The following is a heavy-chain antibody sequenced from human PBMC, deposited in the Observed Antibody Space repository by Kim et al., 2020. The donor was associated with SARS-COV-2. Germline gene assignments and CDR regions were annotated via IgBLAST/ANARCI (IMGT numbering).Heavy chain of an antibody. Sequence: GNGDTKFSQKFQGRVTLTSDTSASAAYMELGSLGSEDTAVYYCARSRSLDYWGQGTLVTVSS. V-gene: IGHV1-3*01. CDR3: ARSRSLDY. J-gene: IGHJ4*02. D-gene: IGHD2-2*01. CDR2: GNGDT.